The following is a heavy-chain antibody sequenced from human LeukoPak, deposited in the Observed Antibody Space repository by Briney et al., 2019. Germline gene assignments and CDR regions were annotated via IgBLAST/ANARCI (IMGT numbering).Heavy chain of an antibody. V-gene: IGHV3-11*01. D-gene: IGHD4-17*01. CDR1: EFTFSDYY. J-gene: IGHJ2*01. CDR2: ISSSGTTI. CDR3: ARRTVTRDWYFDL. Sequence: GGSLRLSCAASEFTFSDYYMSWIRQAPGKGLEWVSYISSSGTTIYYADSVKGRFTISRDNAKNSLYLQMNSLRAEDTAVYYCARRTVTRDWYFDLWGRGTLVTVSS.